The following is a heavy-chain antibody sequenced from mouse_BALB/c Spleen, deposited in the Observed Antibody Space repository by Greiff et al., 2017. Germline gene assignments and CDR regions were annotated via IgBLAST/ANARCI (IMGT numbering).Heavy chain of an antibody. D-gene: IGHD1-1*01. CDR3: TRDLDYGSSHWYFDV. V-gene: IGHV5-6-4*01. CDR2: ISSGGSYT. J-gene: IGHJ1*01. CDR1: GFTFSSYT. Sequence: DVKLVESGGGLVKPGGSLKLSCAASGFTFSSYTMSWVRQTPEKRLEWVATISSGGSYTYYPDSVKGRFTISRDNAKNTLYLQMSSLKSEDTAMYYCTRDLDYGSSHWYFDVWGAGTTVTVSS.